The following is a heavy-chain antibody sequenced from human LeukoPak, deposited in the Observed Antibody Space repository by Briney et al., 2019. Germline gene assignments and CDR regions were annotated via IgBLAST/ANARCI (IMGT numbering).Heavy chain of an antibody. Sequence: GGSLSLSCAASGFTVSSNYMNWVRQAPGKGLEWVSVIYSGGTTYYADSVKGRFTISRDNSKNTLYLQMNSLRAEDTAVYYCATLLRFLEGVVWGQGTLVTVSS. CDR1: GFTVSSNY. D-gene: IGHD3-3*01. CDR3: ATLLRFLEGVV. V-gene: IGHV3-66*02. J-gene: IGHJ4*02. CDR2: IYSGGTT.